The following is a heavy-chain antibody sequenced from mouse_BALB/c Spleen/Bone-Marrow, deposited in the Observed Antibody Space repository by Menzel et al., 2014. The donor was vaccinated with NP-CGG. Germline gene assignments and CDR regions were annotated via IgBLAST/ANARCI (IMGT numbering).Heavy chain of an antibody. CDR3: ARSGRSYYY. Sequence: DVMLVESGGGLVKPGGSLKLSCAASGFTFSSYAMSWVRQTPEKRLEWVATIGSGDSSTYYPDSVKGRFTISRDYAKNTLYLQMGSLRSENTAMYYCARSGRSYYYWGQGTPLTGSS. CDR1: GFTFSSYA. J-gene: IGHJ2*01. D-gene: IGHD1-1*01. CDR2: IGSGDSST. V-gene: IGHV5-9-1*01.